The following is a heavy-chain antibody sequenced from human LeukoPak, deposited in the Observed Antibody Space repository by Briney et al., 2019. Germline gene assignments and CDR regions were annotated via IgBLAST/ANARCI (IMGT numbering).Heavy chain of an antibody. J-gene: IGHJ6*03. CDR1: GFTFDDYA. CDR2: ISWNSGSI. Sequence: GGSLRLSCAASGFTFDDYAMPSVRQAPGKGLEWVSGISWNSGSIGYAASVKGRFTISRDNAKNSLYLQMNSLRAEDTALYYCAKDIKGSYYYYMDVWGKGTTVTVSS. CDR3: AKDIKGSYYYYMDV. V-gene: IGHV3-9*01. D-gene: IGHD6-6*01.